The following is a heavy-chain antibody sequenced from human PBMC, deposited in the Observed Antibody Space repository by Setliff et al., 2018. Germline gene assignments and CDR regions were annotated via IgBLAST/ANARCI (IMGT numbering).Heavy chain of an antibody. J-gene: IGHJ4*02. Sequence: ASVKVSCKASGYTFRDYAFAWVRQAPGQGLEWVGWISVYNGDTNYAQKFQGRVTLTTDTSTSTAYMELRSLTSDDSAFYYCARAPSVELVTIRTNSWFTYWGQGTLVTVST. CDR1: GYTFRDYA. CDR2: ISVYNGDT. D-gene: IGHD5-18*01. CDR3: ARAPSVELVTIRTNSWFTY. V-gene: IGHV1-18*01.